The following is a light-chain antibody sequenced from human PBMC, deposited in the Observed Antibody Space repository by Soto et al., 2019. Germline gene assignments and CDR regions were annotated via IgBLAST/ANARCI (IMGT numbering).Light chain of an antibody. CDR2: GAS. Sequence: EIVLTQSPATLSSSPGERATLSCRASQSVSSSLAWYQQKPGQAPRLLIYGASNRAGGIPARFSGSGSGTDFTLTSSSLEPEDFAVYYCQQRSNWPVTFGQGPRLEIK. CDR1: QSVSSS. CDR3: QQRSNWPVT. V-gene: IGKV3-11*01. J-gene: IGKJ5*01.